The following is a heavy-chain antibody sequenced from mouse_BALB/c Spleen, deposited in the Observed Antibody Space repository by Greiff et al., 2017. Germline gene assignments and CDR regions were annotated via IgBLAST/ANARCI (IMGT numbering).Heavy chain of an antibody. Sequence: VQRVESGPGLVAPSQSLSITCTVSGFSLTSYGVHWVRQPPGKGLEWLGVIWAGGSTNYNSALMSRLSISKDNSKSQVFLKMNSLQTDDTAMYYCARGYYYDYDWYFDVWGAGTTVTVSS. J-gene: IGHJ1*01. V-gene: IGHV2-9*02. CDR1: GFSLTSYG. CDR2: IWAGGST. CDR3: ARGYYYDYDWYFDV. D-gene: IGHD2-4*01.